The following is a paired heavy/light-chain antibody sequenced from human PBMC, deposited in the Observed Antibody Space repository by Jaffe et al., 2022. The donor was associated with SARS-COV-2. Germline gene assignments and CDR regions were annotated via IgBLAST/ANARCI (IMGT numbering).Light chain of an antibody. V-gene: IGLV1-40*01. CDR2: GNT. CDR1: SSNIGAGYD. CDR3: QSYDSSLTAYV. Sequence: QSVLTQLPSVSGAPGQRVTISCTGSSSNIGAGYDVHWYHQLPGTAPKLLIYGNTNRPSGVPDRFSGSKSGTSASLAITGLQAEDEADYYCQSYDSSLTAYVFGTGTKVTVL. J-gene: IGLJ1*01.
Heavy chain of an antibody. V-gene: IGHV4-39*01. CDR1: GGSISSRSYS. Sequence: QVQLQELGPGLVKPSETLSLTCTVSGGSISSRSYSWDWIRQPPGKGLEWIGSIYYSGSSYYNPSLKSRVTISVDTSKNQFSMKLSSVTAADTAVYYCARRSHCGGDCRRNWFDPWGQGTLVTVSS. D-gene: IGHD2-21*02. J-gene: IGHJ5*02. CDR3: ARRSHCGGDCRRNWFDP. CDR2: IYYSGSS.